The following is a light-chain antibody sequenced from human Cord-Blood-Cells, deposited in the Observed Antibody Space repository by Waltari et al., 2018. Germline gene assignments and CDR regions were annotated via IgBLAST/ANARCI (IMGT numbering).Light chain of an antibody. V-gene: IGLV2-8*01. CDR1: SSDVGGYNY. J-gene: IGLJ2*01. CDR2: EVS. CDR3: SSYAGSNVV. Sequence: QSALTQPPSASASPGPSVTISCTGTSSDVGGYNYVSWYQQHPGNAPQLMIYEVSKRPAGVPDRFSGSKSGNTASLTVSGLQAEDEADYYCSSYAGSNVVFGGGTKLTVL.